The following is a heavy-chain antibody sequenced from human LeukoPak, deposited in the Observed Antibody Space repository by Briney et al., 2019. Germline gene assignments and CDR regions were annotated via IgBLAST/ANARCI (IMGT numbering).Heavy chain of an antibody. CDR3: AREDSGSYYFDY. J-gene: IGHJ4*02. CDR2: IYYSGST. D-gene: IGHD3-10*01. Sequence: SETLSLTCTVSGGSISSGDYYWSWIRQPPGKGLEWIGDIYYSGSTYYNPSLKSRVNISVDPSKNQFSLKLSSVTAADTAVYYCAREDSGSYYFDYWGQGTLVTVSS. CDR1: GGSISSGDYY. V-gene: IGHV4-30-4*01.